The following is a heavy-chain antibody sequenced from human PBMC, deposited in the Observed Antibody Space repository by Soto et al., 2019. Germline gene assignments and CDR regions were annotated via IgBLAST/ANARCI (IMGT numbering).Heavy chain of an antibody. Sequence: QVQLQESGPGLVKPSETLSLTCTVSGGYISTYYWSWIRQPPGKGLEWIGYIYYSGSTNYNPSLKSRVXLXVXXSKNQFSLKLNSVTAADTALFYCARARGSYYNFDYWGQGTLVTVSS. CDR2: IYYSGST. D-gene: IGHD3-10*01. CDR3: ARARGSYYNFDY. J-gene: IGHJ4*02. V-gene: IGHV4-59*01. CDR1: GGYISTYY.